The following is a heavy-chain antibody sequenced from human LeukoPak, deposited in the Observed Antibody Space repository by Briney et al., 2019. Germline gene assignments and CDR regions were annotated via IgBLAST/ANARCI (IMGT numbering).Heavy chain of an antibody. Sequence: GESLRLSCVASGLPFTAHPMTWVRKAPGKGLEWVSSISSSSGYIYYADSVKGRFTISRDNAKNSLYLQMNSLRAEDTAVYYCARDADSSSWSMYYYYGMDVWGQGTTVTVSS. CDR2: ISSSSGYI. CDR3: ARDADSSSWSMYYYYGMDV. D-gene: IGHD6-13*01. V-gene: IGHV3-21*01. J-gene: IGHJ6*02. CDR1: GLPFTAHP.